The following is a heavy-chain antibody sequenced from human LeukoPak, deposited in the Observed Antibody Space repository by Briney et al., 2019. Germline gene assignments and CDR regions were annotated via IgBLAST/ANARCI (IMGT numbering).Heavy chain of an antibody. CDR1: GGSISGSSYY. D-gene: IGHD4-17*01. J-gene: IGHJ3*02. CDR3: ATTTVTVRHDAFDI. CDR2: IYYSGST. Sequence: PSETLSLTCTVSGGSISGSSYYWGWIRQPPGKGLEWTGSIYYSGSTYYNPSLKSRVTISVDTSKNQFSLKLRSVAAADTAVYYCATTTVTVRHDAFDIWGQGTMVTVSS. V-gene: IGHV4-39*01.